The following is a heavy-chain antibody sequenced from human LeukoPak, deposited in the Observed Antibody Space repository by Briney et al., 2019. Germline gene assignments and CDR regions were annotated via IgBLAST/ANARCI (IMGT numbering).Heavy chain of an antibody. Sequence: SETLSLTCTVSGGSISSYYWSWIRQPAGKGLEWIGRIYSSGSTDYNPSLKSRVTMSVDTPKNQFSLKLTSVTAADTAVYYCARGIAAASERALDIWGQGTTVTVSS. V-gene: IGHV4-4*07. CDR3: ARGIAAASERALDI. J-gene: IGHJ3*02. D-gene: IGHD6-13*01. CDR2: IYSSGST. CDR1: GGSISSYY.